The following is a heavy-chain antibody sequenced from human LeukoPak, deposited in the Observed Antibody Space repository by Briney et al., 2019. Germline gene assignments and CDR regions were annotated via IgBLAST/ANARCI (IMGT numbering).Heavy chain of an antibody. Sequence: GGSLRLSCAASGFTFSSYAMSWVRQAPGKGLEWVSAISGSGDKSYYADSVKGRFTISRDNSKNTLYLQMNSLRAEDTAVYYCAKDPSPRSYIVGPTHFDYWGQGTLVTVSS. J-gene: IGHJ4*02. CDR1: GFTFSSYA. CDR2: ISGSGDKS. V-gene: IGHV3-23*01. CDR3: AKDPSPRSYIVGPTHFDY. D-gene: IGHD1-26*01.